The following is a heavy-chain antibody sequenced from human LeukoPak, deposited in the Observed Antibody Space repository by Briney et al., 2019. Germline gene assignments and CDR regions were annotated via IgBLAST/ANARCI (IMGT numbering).Heavy chain of an antibody. CDR3: ARHRRIAARPRYFDY. CDR2: IYYSGST. Sequence: SETLSLTCTVSGGSISSSSYYWGWIRQPPGKGLEWIGSIYYSGSTYYNPSLKSRVTISVDTSKNQFSLKLSSVTAADTAVYYCARHRRIAARPRYFDYWGQGTLVTVSS. CDR1: GGSISSSSYY. D-gene: IGHD6-6*01. V-gene: IGHV4-39*01. J-gene: IGHJ4*02.